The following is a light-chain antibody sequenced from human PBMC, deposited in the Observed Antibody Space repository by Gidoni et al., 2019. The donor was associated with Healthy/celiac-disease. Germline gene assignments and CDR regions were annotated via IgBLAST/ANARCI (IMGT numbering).Light chain of an antibody. Sequence: IVLTQSPATLSFSPGERATLSCRASQSVSSYLAWYQQKPGQAPRLLIYDASNRATGIPARFSGSGSGTDVTLTISSLEPEDFAVYYCQQRSNWPPYTFGQGTKLEIK. CDR3: QQRSNWPPYT. CDR2: DAS. V-gene: IGKV3-11*01. CDR1: QSVSSY. J-gene: IGKJ2*01.